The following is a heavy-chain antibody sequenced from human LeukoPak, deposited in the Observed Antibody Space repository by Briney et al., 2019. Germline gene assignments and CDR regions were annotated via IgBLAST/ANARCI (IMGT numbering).Heavy chain of an antibody. V-gene: IGHV3-30*18. CDR2: ISYDGSDK. CDR3: AKDRSSSWAIDY. Sequence: GGSLRLSCAASGFTFSSSGMHWVRQAPGKGLEWVAVISYDGSDKYSADPVKGRFTISRDNSKNMVFLQMNSLRAEDTALYYCAKDRSSSWAIDYWGQGTLVTVSS. D-gene: IGHD6-13*01. J-gene: IGHJ4*02. CDR1: GFTFSSSG.